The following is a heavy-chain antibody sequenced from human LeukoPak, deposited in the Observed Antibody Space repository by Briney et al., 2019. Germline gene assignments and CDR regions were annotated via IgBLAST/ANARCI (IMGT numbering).Heavy chain of an antibody. CDR3: ARVGGDSTAYYYYYYYMDV. CDR1: GYTFTSYD. J-gene: IGHJ6*03. D-gene: IGHD2-2*01. V-gene: IGHV1-8*01. Sequence: GASVKVSCKASGYTFTSYDINWVRQATGQGLEWMGWMNPNSGNTGYAQKFQGRVTMTRNTSISTAYMELSSLRSEDTAAYYCARVGGDSTAYYYYYYYMDVWGKGTTVTVSS. CDR2: MNPNSGNT.